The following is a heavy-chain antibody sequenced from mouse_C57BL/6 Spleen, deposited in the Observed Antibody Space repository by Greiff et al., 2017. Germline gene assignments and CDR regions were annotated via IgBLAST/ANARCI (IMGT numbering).Heavy chain of an antibody. CDR3: ASKTPYYYAMDC. V-gene: IGHV1-69*01. J-gene: IGHJ4*01. CDR2: IDPSDSYT. CDR1: GYTFTSYW. Sequence: QVQLQQPGAELVMPGASVKLSCKASGYTFTSYWMHWVKQRPGQGLEWIGEIDPSDSYTNYNQKFKGKSTLTVDKSSSTAYMQLSSLTSEDSAVYYCASKTPYYYAMDCWGQGTSVTVSS.